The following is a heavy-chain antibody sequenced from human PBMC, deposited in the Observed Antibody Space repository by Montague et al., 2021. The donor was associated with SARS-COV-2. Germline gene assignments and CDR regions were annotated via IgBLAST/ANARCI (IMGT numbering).Heavy chain of an antibody. Sequence: SETLSLTCVGAVHCVVADLWRSSVELPSELQPPLIVVCYHTVGTKYKPSLKSRVSMSVDKSWNQFSLRLTSVTAADTAIYYCARKGSGRSDLAYWGQGTLVTVSS. CDR3: ARKGSGRSDLAY. CDR2: CYHTVGT. D-gene: IGHD1-26*01. J-gene: IGHJ4*02. CDR1: VHCVVADLW. V-gene: IGHV4-4*02.